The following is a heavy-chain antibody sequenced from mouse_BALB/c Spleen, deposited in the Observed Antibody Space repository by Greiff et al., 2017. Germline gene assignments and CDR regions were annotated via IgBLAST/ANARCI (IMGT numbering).Heavy chain of an antibody. Sequence: EVQRVESGGGLVKPGGSLKLSCAASGFTFSSYAMSWVRQTPEKRLEWVASISSGGSTYYPDSVKGRFTISRDNARNILYLQMSSLRSEDTAMYYCATYDGFFAYWGQGTLVTVSA. D-gene: IGHD2-3*01. J-gene: IGHJ3*01. CDR1: GFTFSSYA. CDR2: ISSGGST. CDR3: ATYDGFFAY. V-gene: IGHV5-6-5*01.